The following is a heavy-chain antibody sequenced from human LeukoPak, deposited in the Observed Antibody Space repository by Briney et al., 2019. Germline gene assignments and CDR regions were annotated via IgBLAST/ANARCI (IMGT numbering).Heavy chain of an antibody. CDR1: GGSISSYY. J-gene: IGHJ3*01. Sequence: PSETLSLTCTVSGGSISSYYWSWIRQPPGKGLEWIGYIYYSGSTNYNPSLKSRVTISVDTSKNQFSLKLSSVTDADTAVYYCARLGYCSSTSCYSGWGQGTMVTVSS. D-gene: IGHD2-2*01. CDR2: IYYSGST. CDR3: ARLGYCSSTSCYSG. V-gene: IGHV4-59*01.